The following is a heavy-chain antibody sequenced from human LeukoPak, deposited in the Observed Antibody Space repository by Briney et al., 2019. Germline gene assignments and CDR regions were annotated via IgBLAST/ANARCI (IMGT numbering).Heavy chain of an antibody. CDR1: GYTFTDYY. CDR3: ARARVSSSWYDWFDP. CDR2: INPNSGGT. D-gene: IGHD6-13*01. J-gene: IGHJ5*02. Sequence: ASVKVSCKASGYTFTDYYMRWVRQAPGQGLEWMGWINPNSGGTNYAQKFQGRVTMTRDTSISTAYMELSRLRSDDTAVYYCARARVSSSWYDWFDPWGQRTLVTVSS. V-gene: IGHV1-2*02.